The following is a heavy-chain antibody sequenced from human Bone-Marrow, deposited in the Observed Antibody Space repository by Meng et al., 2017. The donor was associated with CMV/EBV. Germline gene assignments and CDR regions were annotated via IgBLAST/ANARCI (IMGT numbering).Heavy chain of an antibody. CDR3: VRGYNSFDS. D-gene: IGHD1-1*01. J-gene: IGHJ4*02. CDR1: GFIFSDHY. Sequence: GESLKISCAASGFIFSDHYMDWVRQAPGKGLEWVGRSRNKANRYTTEYAASVKGRFTISRDESKNSLYLQMNSLKTEDTAVFYCVRGYNSFDSWGQGTRVTVYS. CDR2: SRNKANRYTT. V-gene: IGHV3-72*01.